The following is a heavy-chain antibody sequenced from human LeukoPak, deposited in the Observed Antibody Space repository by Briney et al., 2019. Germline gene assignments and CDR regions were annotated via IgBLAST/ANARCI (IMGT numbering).Heavy chain of an antibody. CDR2: ISSSSSYI. D-gene: IGHD6-13*01. V-gene: IGHV3-21*01. J-gene: IGHJ4*02. CDR1: GFTFSSYS. CDR3: ARGSSIAAAGWTFDY. Sequence: PGGSLRLSCAASGFTFSSYSMNWVRQAPGKGPEWVSSISSSSSYIYYADSVKGRFTISRDNAKNSLYLQMNSLRAEDTAVYYCARGSSIAAAGWTFDYWGQGTLVTVSS.